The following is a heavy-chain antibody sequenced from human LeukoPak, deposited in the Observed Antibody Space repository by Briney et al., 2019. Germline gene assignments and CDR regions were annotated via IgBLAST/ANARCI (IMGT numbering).Heavy chain of an antibody. Sequence: PSETLSLTCTVSDGSIASYYWSWIRQPPGKGLEWIGYIYYSGSTNYNPSLKSRVTISVDTSKNQFSLKLTSVTAADTAVYYCARALYSGYDSPTFDYWGQGTLVTVSP. CDR1: DGSIASYY. CDR2: IYYSGST. D-gene: IGHD5-12*01. CDR3: ARALYSGYDSPTFDY. V-gene: IGHV4-59*01. J-gene: IGHJ4*02.